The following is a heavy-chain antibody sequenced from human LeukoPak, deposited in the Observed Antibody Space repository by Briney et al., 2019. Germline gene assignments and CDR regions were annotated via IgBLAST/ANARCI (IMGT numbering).Heavy chain of an antibody. CDR2: ISSNGGST. D-gene: IGHD3-10*01. CDR1: GFIFSSYS. CDR3: ARGVITMVRGVLVY. V-gene: IGHV3-64*01. Sequence: GGSLRLSCTASGFIFSSYSMHWVRQAPGKGLEFVSAISSNGGSTYYANSVKGRFTISRDTSKNTLYLQMGSLRTEDMAVYYCARGVITMVRGVLVYWGQGTLVTVSS. J-gene: IGHJ4*02.